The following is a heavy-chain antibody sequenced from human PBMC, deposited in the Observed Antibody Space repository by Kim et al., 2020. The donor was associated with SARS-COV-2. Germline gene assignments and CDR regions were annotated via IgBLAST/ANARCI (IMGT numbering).Heavy chain of an antibody. Sequence: SETLSLTCTVSGGSISSYYWSWIRQPPGKGLEWIGYIYYSGSTNYNPSLKSRVTISVDTSKNQFSLKLSSVTAADTAVYYCARDCSGGSCYSEAFDIWGQGTMVTVSS. V-gene: IGHV4-59*13. D-gene: IGHD2-15*01. CDR3: ARDCSGGSCYSEAFDI. CDR2: IYYSGST. J-gene: IGHJ3*02. CDR1: GGSISSYY.